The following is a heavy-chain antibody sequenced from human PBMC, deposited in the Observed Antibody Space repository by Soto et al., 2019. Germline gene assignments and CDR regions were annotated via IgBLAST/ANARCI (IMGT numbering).Heavy chain of an antibody. V-gene: IGHV1-8*01. CDR1: GYTFTSYD. CDR3: ARERPGITTYEAFDI. CDR2: MSPNTGTI. Sequence: ASVKVSCKASGYTFTSYDINWVRQATGQGPEWMGWMSPNTGTIVYAQKFQSRVTMTRNTSTSTAYMTLSSLRSEDTAVYYCARERPGITTYEAFDIWGQGTTVPVSS. D-gene: IGHD1-20*01. J-gene: IGHJ3*02.